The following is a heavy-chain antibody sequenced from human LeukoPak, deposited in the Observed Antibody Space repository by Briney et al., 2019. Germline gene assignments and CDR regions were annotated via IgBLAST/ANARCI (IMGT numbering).Heavy chain of an antibody. D-gene: IGHD6-6*01. J-gene: IGHJ4*02. V-gene: IGHV3-23*01. Sequence: GGSLRLSCAASGFTFSNYAVSWVRQAPGKGLEWVSSISGSGGSTYYADSVKGRFTISRDNSKNTLYLQMNSLRAEDTAVYYCAKGKSEARRTYYFDYWGQGTLVTVSS. CDR1: GFTFSNYA. CDR2: ISGSGGST. CDR3: AKGKSEARRTYYFDY.